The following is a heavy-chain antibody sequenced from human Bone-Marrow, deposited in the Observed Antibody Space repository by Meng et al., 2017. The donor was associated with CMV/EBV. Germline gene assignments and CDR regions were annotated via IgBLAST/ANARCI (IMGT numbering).Heavy chain of an antibody. V-gene: IGHV1-46*01. J-gene: IGHJ3*02. CDR1: GYTFTSYD. CDR2: INPSGGST. D-gene: IGHD3-22*01. CDR3: ARVLAFGSSGYYRPDAFDI. Sequence: ASVKVSCKASGYTFTSYDINWVRQATGQGLEWMGIINPSGGSTSYAQKFQGRVTMTRDTSTSTVYMELSSLRSEDTAVYYCARVLAFGSSGYYRPDAFDIWGQGTMVTVSS.